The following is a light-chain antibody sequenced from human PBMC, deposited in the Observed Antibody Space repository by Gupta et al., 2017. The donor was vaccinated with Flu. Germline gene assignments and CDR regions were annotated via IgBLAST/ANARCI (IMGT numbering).Light chain of an antibody. CDR3: QSYDNTLSGWV. V-gene: IGLV1-40*01. CDR1: SSNIGASYR. J-gene: IGLJ3*02. Sequence: QSVLTQPPSVSGAPGQRVTIPCTGSSSNIGASYRVHWYQQLPGTAPKLLIYDTNNRPSGVSDRFSGSKSGTSASLAITGLQAEDEADYYCQSYDNTLSGWVFGGGTKLTVL. CDR2: DTN.